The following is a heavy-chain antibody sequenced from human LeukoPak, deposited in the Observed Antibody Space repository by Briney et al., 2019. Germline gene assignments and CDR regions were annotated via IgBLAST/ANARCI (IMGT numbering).Heavy chain of an antibody. V-gene: IGHV4-34*01. J-gene: IGHJ4*02. Sequence: SETLSLTCAVYGGSFSGYYWSWIRQPPGKGLEWIGEINHSGSTNYNPSLKSRVTISVDTSKNQFSLKLSSVTAADTAVYYCAGSGGLANQGAVFDYWGQGTLVTVSS. CDR2: INHSGST. CDR3: AGSGGLANQGAVFDY. D-gene: IGHD3-10*01. CDR1: GGSFSGYY.